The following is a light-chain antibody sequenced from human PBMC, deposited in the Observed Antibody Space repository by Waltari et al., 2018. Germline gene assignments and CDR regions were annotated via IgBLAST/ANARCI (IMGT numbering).Light chain of an antibody. V-gene: IGKV3-15*01. CDR1: QSVSSN. CDR3: QQYNNWPRGT. Sequence: EIVMTQPPATLSVSPGERATLPCRASQSVSSNLAWYQQKPGQAPRLLIYGASTRATGIPARFIGSGSGTEFTLTISSLQSEDFAVYYCQQYNNWPRGTFGQGTRLEIK. CDR2: GAS. J-gene: IGKJ5*01.